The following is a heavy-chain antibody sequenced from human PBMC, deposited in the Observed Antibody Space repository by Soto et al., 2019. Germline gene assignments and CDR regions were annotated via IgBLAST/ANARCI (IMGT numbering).Heavy chain of an antibody. CDR3: ARGYDHNNSSYYYGMDV. V-gene: IGHV3-48*01. J-gene: IGHJ6*02. Sequence: EVQLVESGGGLVQPGGSLRLSCAASGFTFSSYSMNWVRQAPGKGLEWVSYISSSSSTIYYADSVKGRFTISRDNAKNSPHLQMISLRAEDTAVYYCARGYDHNNSSYYYGMDVWGQGTTVTVSS. D-gene: IGHD1-1*01. CDR2: ISSSSSTI. CDR1: GFTFSSYS.